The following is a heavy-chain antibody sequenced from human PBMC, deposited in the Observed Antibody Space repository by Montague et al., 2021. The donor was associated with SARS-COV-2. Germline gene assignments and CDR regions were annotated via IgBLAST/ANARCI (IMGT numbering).Heavy chain of an antibody. CDR2: IYPGDSDS. J-gene: IGHJ4*02. CDR3: ARRGFDTSGYYSYFDY. Sequence: QSGAEVKKPGESLKISCNGSGYSFTKYWIGWVRQMPGKGLEWMGTIYPGDSDSRYSPSFQGQVTISADKSTSAAYLQWSSLKASDTAMYYCARRGFDTSGYYSYFDYWGQGTLVTVSS. D-gene: IGHD3-22*01. CDR1: GYSFTKYW. V-gene: IGHV5-51*01.